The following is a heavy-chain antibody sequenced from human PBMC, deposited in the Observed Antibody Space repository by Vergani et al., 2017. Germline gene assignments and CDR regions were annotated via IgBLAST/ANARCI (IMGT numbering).Heavy chain of an antibody. Sequence: QVQLVQSGAEVKKPGASVKVSCKASGYTFTSYGISWVRQAPGQGLEWMGGFDPEDGETIYAQKFQGRVTMTEDTSTDTAYMELSSLRSEDTAVYYCATKLGYCSSTSCYTWKPLDYWGQGTLVTVSS. D-gene: IGHD2-2*02. J-gene: IGHJ4*02. CDR3: ATKLGYCSSTSCYTWKPLDY. V-gene: IGHV1-24*01. CDR2: FDPEDGET. CDR1: GYTFTSYG.